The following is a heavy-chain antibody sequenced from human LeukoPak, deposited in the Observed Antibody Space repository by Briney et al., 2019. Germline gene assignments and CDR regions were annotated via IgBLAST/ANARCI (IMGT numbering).Heavy chain of an antibody. CDR1: GGSISSYY. V-gene: IGHV4-59*01. J-gene: IGHJ6*03. Sequence: PSETLSLTCTVSGGSISSYYWSWIRQPPGKGLEWIGYIYYSGSTNYNPSLKSRVTISVDTSKNQFSLKLSSVTAADTAVYYCAGHNWNTHYYMDVWGKGTTVTVSS. CDR3: AGHNWNTHYYMDV. D-gene: IGHD1-1*01. CDR2: IYYSGST.